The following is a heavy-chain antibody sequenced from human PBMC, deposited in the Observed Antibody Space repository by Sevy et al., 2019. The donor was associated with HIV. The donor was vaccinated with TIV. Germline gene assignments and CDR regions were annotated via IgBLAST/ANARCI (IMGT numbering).Heavy chain of an antibody. CDR2: IRSKDYGGAT. CDR1: GFTFGDYA. Sequence: GGSLRLSCTGSGFTFGDYAMSWFRQAPGMGLEWVGLIRSKDYGGATEYAASVKGRFTISRDDSKSIADLKMNSLKTEDTAVYYCTRGYYYDSSGYSDYWGQGTLVTVSS. J-gene: IGHJ4*02. CDR3: TRGYYYDSSGYSDY. V-gene: IGHV3-49*03. D-gene: IGHD3-22*01.